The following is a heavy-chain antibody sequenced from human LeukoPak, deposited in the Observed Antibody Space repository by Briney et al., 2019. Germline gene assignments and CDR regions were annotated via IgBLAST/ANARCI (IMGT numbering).Heavy chain of an antibody. V-gene: IGHV4-38-2*02. CDR1: GYSISSGYY. D-gene: IGHD6-19*01. CDR3: AKDGDTSGWNYFDS. Sequence: PSDTLSLTCTVSGYSISSGYYWGWIRQSPGKGLEWLGSISHSGGTYYNPSLNSRVSISVDTSKNQFSLNLNSVTAADTAVYYCAKDGDTSGWNYFDSWGRGTLVSVSS. CDR2: ISHSGGT. J-gene: IGHJ4*02.